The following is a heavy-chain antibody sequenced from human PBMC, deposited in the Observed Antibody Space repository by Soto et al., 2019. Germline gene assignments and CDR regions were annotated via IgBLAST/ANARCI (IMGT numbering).Heavy chain of an antibody. J-gene: IGHJ4*02. D-gene: IGHD6-19*01. CDR3: ARAVATGAEY. Sequence: GGSLRLSCAASGFTISTYWMSWVRQAPGKGLEWVAHIKQDGTETYYVDSVKGRFTISRDNAKNLLYLQMNSLRAEDTAVFYCARAVATGAEYWGQGTLVTVSS. V-gene: IGHV3-7*03. CDR2: IKQDGTET. CDR1: GFTISTYW.